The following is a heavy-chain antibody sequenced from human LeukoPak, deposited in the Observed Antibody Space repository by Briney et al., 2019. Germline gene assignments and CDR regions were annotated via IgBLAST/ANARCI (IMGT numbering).Heavy chain of an antibody. CDR2: INPNSGGT. J-gene: IGHJ5*02. CDR3: ASTVPATASYNWFDP. D-gene: IGHD2-2*01. V-gene: IGHV1-2*02. CDR1: GYTFTGYY. Sequence: ASVKVSCKASGYTFTGYYMYWVRQAPGQGLEWMGWINPNSGGTNYAQKFQGRVTMTRDTSISTAYMELSSLRSEDTAVYYCASTVPATASYNWFDPWGRGTLVTVSS.